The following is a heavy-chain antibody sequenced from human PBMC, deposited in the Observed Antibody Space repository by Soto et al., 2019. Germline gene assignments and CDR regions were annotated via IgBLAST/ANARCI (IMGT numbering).Heavy chain of an antibody. J-gene: IGHJ4*02. V-gene: IGHV4-59*01. CDR1: GGSISSYY. D-gene: IGHD4-4*01. CDR3: ATMGRDGYNNEDD. CDR2: IYYSGST. Sequence: QVQLQESGPGLVKPSETLSLTCTVSGGSISSYYWSWIRQPPGKGLEWIGYIYYSGSTNYNPSLKSRVTISIDTSKNQFSLKLSSVTAADTAVYYCATMGRDGYNNEDDWGQGALVTVSS.